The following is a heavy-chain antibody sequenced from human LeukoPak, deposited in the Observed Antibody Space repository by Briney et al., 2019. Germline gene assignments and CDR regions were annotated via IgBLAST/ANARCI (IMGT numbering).Heavy chain of an antibody. J-gene: IGHJ4*02. CDR2: ISSSGSTI. CDR1: GFTFSSYE. Sequence: GGSLRLSCAASGFTFSSYEMNWVRQAPGKGLEWVSYISSSGSTIYYADSVKGRFTISRDNAKNSLYLQMNSLRAEDTAVYYCAKEHYGSGSYYNPSDYRGQGTLVTVSS. D-gene: IGHD3-10*01. V-gene: IGHV3-48*03. CDR3: AKEHYGSGSYYNPSDY.